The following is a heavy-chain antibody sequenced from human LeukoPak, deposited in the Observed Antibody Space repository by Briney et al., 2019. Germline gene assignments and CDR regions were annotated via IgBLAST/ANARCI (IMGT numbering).Heavy chain of an antibody. CDR3: ARDSGVRGVINWFDP. J-gene: IGHJ5*02. Sequence: SETLSLTCAVYGGSFSGYYWSWIRQPPGKGLEWIGEINHSGSTNYNPSLKSRVTISVDTSKNQFSLKLSSVTAADTAVYYCARDSGVRGVINWFDPWGQGTLVTVSS. CDR1: GGSFSGYY. V-gene: IGHV4-34*01. D-gene: IGHD3-10*01. CDR2: INHSGST.